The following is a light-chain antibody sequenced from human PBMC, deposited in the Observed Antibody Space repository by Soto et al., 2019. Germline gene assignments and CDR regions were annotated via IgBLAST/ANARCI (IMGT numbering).Light chain of an antibody. J-gene: IGLJ2*01. CDR1: SSNVGSYNL. Sequence: QSALTQPASVSGSPGQSITISCTGTSSNVGSYNLVSWYQQYPGKAPKLMIYEGSKRPSGVSNRFSGSKSGNTASLTISGLQAEDEADYYCCSYAGSTTFVFGGGTQVTVL. CDR3: CSYAGSTTFV. V-gene: IGLV2-23*03. CDR2: EGS.